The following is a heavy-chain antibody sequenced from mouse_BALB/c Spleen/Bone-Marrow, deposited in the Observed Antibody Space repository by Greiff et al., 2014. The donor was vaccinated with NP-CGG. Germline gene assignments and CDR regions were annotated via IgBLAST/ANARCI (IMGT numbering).Heavy chain of an antibody. Sequence: QVQLKESGAELAKPGASVKMSCKASSYTFTSYWMHWVKQRPGQGLEWIGYINPSTGYTEYNQKFKDKATLTADKSSSTAYMQLSSLTSEDSAVYYCAREGYYGSPFAYWGQGTLVTVSA. V-gene: IGHV1-7*01. CDR1: SYTFTSYW. CDR3: AREGYYGSPFAY. CDR2: INPSTGYT. J-gene: IGHJ3*01. D-gene: IGHD1-1*01.